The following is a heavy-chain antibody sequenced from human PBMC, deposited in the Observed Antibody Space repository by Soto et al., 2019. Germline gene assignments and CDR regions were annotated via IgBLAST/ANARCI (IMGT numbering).Heavy chain of an antibody. CDR2: IKQDGSEI. Sequence: EVQLVESGGGLVQPGGSLRLSCAASGFTFSSYWMSWVRQAPGKGLEWVANIKQDGSEIHYVDSVKGRFTISRDNAKNSQYLQMNRLRAEDTAVYYCARDLASATIPNYWGQGTLVTGSS. CDR3: ARDLASATIPNY. D-gene: IGHD5-12*01. CDR1: GFTFSSYW. J-gene: IGHJ4*02. V-gene: IGHV3-7*04.